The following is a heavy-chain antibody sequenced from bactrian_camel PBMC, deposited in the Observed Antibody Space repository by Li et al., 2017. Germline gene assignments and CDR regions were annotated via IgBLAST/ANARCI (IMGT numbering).Heavy chain of an antibody. CDR3: VADWADYERMCVLKGQRADFGY. CDR1: GSTFSNYC. D-gene: IGHD1*01. CDR2: ISTGLVRE. V-gene: IGHV3S1*01. Sequence: HVQLVESGGSSVQTGGSLKLSCVGSGSTFSNYCMGWIRQVPGMEREAVAAISTGLVREHYADSVKGRFTISQTNDRTTMYLQMSSLKPKDSAMYTCVADWADYERMCVLKGQRADFGYWGQGTQVTVS. J-gene: IGHJ6*01.